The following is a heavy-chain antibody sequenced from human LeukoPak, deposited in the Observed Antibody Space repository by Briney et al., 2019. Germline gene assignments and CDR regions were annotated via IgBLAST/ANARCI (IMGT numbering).Heavy chain of an antibody. Sequence: PSETLSLTCTVSGGSISSSSYYWGWIRQPPGKGLEWIGSIYYSGSTYYNPSLKSRVTISVDTSKNQFSLKLSSVTAADTAVYYCESSITIFGVVIRFDYWGQGTLVTVSS. CDR1: GGSISSSSYY. D-gene: IGHD3-3*01. CDR3: ESSITIFGVVIRFDY. CDR2: IYYSGST. J-gene: IGHJ4*02. V-gene: IGHV4-39*01.